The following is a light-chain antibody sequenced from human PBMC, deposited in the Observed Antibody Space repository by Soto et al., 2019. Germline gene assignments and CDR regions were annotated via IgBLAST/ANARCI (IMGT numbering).Light chain of an antibody. V-gene: IGKV3-15*01. Sequence: EIVMTQSPATLSVFPGERVTLSCRASQSIRTRLAWYQQKPGQAPRLLIFGASTRANGIPARFSGSGSGTEFTLTNSSLQAEDFAVYYCQHHNNWPPFTFGPGTKV. CDR2: GAS. CDR3: QHHNNWPPFT. CDR1: QSIRTR. J-gene: IGKJ3*01.